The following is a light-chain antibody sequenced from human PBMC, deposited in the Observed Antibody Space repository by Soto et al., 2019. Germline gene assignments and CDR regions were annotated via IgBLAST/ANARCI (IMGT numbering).Light chain of an antibody. CDR1: QSVYRSY. CDR2: GAS. Sequence: EIVLTQSPGTLSLSPGERATLSCRASQSVYRSYLAWYQQKPGQAPRLLMYGASSRATGIPDRFSGSGSGTDFTLTSSRLEPEEFAVYSCQQDGTSPPTFGGGTKVEIK. CDR3: QQDGTSPPT. V-gene: IGKV3-20*01. J-gene: IGKJ4*01.